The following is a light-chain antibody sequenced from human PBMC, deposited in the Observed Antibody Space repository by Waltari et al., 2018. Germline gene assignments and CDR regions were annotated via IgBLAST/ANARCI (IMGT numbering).Light chain of an antibody. CDR2: DVS. J-gene: IGLJ2*01. Sequence: QSALTQPRSVSGSPGPSVTLSCTGTSSDVCGSNYVSWYQPHPGKAPKCMSYDVSKRPSGVPDRFSGSKSGNTASLTISGLQAEDEADYYCCSYAGSYTFVVFGGGTKLTVL. CDR3: CSYAGSYTFVV. V-gene: IGLV2-11*01. CDR1: SSDVCGSNY.